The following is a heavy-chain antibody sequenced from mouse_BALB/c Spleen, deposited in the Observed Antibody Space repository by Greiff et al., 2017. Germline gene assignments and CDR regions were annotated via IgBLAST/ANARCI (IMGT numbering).Heavy chain of an antibody. V-gene: IGHV5-4*02. CDR3: ARENGSSPYYYAMDY. CDR1: GFTFSDYY. D-gene: IGHD1-1*01. J-gene: IGHJ4*01. CDR2: ISDGGSYT. Sequence: EVKLMESGGGLVKPGGSLKLSCAASGFTFSDYYMYWVRQTPEKRLEWVATISDGGSYTYYPDSVKGRFTISRDNAKNNLYLQMSSLKSEDTAMYYCARENGSSPYYYAMDYWGQGTSVTVSS.